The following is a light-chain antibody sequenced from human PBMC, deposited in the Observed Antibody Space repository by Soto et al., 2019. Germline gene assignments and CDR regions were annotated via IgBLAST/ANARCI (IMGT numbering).Light chain of an antibody. J-gene: IGLJ1*01. Sequence: QSVLTQPPSVSGSPGQSVTISCTGTSSDVGSYNRVSWYQQPPGTAPKLMIYEVSNRPSAVPDRFSGSKSGNTASLTISGLQAEDEADYYCSSYTSSSTYVFGTGTKAPS. CDR3: SSYTSSSTYV. CDR2: EVS. V-gene: IGLV2-18*02. CDR1: SSDVGSYNR.